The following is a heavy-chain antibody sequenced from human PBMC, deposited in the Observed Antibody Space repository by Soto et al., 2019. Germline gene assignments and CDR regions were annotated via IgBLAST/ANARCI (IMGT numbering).Heavy chain of an antibody. CDR2: IIPLLNTA. J-gene: IGHJ5*02. D-gene: IGHD3-10*01. Sequence: SVKVSCKASGGPFSNDIITCVRQAPGQGLEWMGRIIPLLNTATYAQKFQGRVTITADKSTSTAYMELSSLRSEDTAVYYCARGNYGSGSYYNGNWFDPWGQGTLVTSPQ. CDR1: GGPFSNDI. CDR3: ARGNYGSGSYYNGNWFDP. V-gene: IGHV1-69*08.